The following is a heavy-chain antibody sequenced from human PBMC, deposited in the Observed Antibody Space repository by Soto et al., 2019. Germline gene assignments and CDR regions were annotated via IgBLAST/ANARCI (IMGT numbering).Heavy chain of an antibody. CDR3: ARDEIGADYDILTGYKYYYYGMDV. J-gene: IGHJ6*02. CDR2: IYSGGST. V-gene: IGHV3-53*01. CDR1: VFTVSSNY. D-gene: IGHD3-9*01. Sequence: AWWSLRLSCSASVFTVSSNYMSWVRQAPGKGLEWVSVIYSGGSTYYADSVKGRFTISRDNSKNTLYLQMNSLRAEDTAVYYCARDEIGADYDILTGYKYYYYGMDVWGQGTTVTVSS.